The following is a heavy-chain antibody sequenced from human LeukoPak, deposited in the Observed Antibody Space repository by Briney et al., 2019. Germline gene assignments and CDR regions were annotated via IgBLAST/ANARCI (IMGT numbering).Heavy chain of an antibody. J-gene: IGHJ3*02. CDR2: INSGSSTI. Sequence: PAGSLRLSCAASGFTFSSYSMNWVRQAPGKGQERVSYINSGSSTIYYADSVKGRFTISRDNAKNSLYLHMNSLRDDDTAVYYCVKVDDSRSWYRAFDIWGQGTMVTVSS. V-gene: IGHV3-48*02. CDR3: VKVDDSRSWYRAFDI. D-gene: IGHD6-13*01. CDR1: GFTFSSYS.